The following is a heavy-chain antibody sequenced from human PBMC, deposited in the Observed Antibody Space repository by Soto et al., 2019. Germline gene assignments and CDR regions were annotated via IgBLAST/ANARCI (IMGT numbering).Heavy chain of an antibody. J-gene: IGHJ4*02. V-gene: IGHV3-23*01. CDR1: GFTFSSYA. D-gene: IGHD6-13*01. CDR3: AKLGYSSPKTKN. CDR2: ISGSGGST. Sequence: HPGGSLRLSCAASGFTFSSYAMSWVRQAPGKGLEWVSAISGSGGSTYYADSVKGRFTISRDNSKNTLYLQMNSLRAEDTAVYYCAKLGYSSPKTKNWGQGTLVTVSS.